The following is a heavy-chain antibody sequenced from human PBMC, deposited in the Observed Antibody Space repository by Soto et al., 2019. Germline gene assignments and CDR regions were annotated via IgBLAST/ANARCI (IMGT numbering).Heavy chain of an antibody. CDR1: GGSINNYY. V-gene: IGHV4-59*01. D-gene: IGHD6-19*01. J-gene: IGHJ4*02. CDR2: IYYSGST. Sequence: QVQLQESGPGLVKPSETLSLTCTVSGGSINNYYWSWIRQPPGKGLEWIGYIYYSGSTNYNPSLKSRVTISVDTSKNQVSLKLSSVTAADTAVYYCARRYGSVFDSWGQGTLVTVSS. CDR3: ARRYGSVFDS.